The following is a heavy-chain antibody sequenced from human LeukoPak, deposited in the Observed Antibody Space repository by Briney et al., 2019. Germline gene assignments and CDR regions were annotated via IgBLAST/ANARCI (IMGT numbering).Heavy chain of an antibody. Sequence: PSETLSLTCAVYGGSFSGYYWSWIRQPPGKGLEWIGEINHSGSTNYNPSLKSRVTISVDTSKNQFSLKLSSVTAADTAAYYCARASSSSSSVFDYWGQGTLVTVSS. CDR2: INHSGST. CDR3: ARASSSSSSVFDY. D-gene: IGHD6-13*01. J-gene: IGHJ4*02. CDR1: GGSFSGYY. V-gene: IGHV4-34*01.